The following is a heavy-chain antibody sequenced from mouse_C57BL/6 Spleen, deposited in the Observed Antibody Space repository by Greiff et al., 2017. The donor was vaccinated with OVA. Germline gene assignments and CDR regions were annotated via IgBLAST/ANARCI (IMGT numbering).Heavy chain of an antibody. Sequence: EVQLQQSGPGLVKPSQSLSLTCSVTGYSITSGYYWNWIRQFPGNKLEWMGYISYDGSNNYNPSLKNRISITRDTSKNQFFLKLNSVTTEDTATYYCARGEEDYDEEGYYAMDYWGQGTSVTVSS. D-gene: IGHD2-4*01. V-gene: IGHV3-6*01. CDR1: GYSITSGYY. J-gene: IGHJ4*01. CDR3: ARGEEDYDEEGYYAMDY. CDR2: ISYDGSN.